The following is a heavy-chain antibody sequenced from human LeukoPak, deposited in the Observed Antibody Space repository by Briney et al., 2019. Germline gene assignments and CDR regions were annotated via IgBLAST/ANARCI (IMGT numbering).Heavy chain of an antibody. CDR1: GCTFSSYA. CDR3: ARCLRSSVVSRFDY. J-gene: IGHJ4*02. Sequence: GRSLRLSCAASGCTFSSYAMHWVRQAPGKGLYWVAVISFDGSNKYYTDSVKGRFTISRDNSKNTLYLQMSSLRAEDTAVYYCARCLRSSVVSRFDYWGQGTLVTVSS. CDR2: ISFDGSNK. D-gene: IGHD5/OR15-5a*01. V-gene: IGHV3-30*04.